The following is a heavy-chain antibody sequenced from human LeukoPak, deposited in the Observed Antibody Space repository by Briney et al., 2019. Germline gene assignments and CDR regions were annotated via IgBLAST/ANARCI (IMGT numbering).Heavy chain of an antibody. CDR2: INPNSGGT. Sequence: ASVKVSCKASGYTFTGYYMHWVRQAPGQGLEWMGWINPNSGGTNYAQKFQGRVTMSRDTSISTAYMELSRLRSDDTAVYYCXXGPTTLYDLDYWGQGTLVTVSS. D-gene: IGHD2/OR15-2a*01. CDR1: GYTFTGYY. V-gene: IGHV1-2*02. J-gene: IGHJ4*02. CDR3: XXGPTTLYDLDY.